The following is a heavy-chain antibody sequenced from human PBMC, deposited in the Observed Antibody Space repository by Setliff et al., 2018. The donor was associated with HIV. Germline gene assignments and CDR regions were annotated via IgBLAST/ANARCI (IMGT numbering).Heavy chain of an antibody. CDR2: ISSSSSTI. CDR3: ARDRVGATFIDY. D-gene: IGHD1-26*01. J-gene: IGHJ4*02. CDR1: GFTFSSYS. Sequence: GGSLRLSCAASGFTFSSYSMNWVRQAPGKGLEWVSYISSSSSTISYADSVKVRFTISRDNAKNSLYLQMNSLRAEDTAVYYCARDRVGATFIDYWGQGALVTVSS. V-gene: IGHV3-48*01.